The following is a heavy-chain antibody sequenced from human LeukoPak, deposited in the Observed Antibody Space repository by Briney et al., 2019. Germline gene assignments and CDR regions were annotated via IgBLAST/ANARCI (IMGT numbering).Heavy chain of an antibody. CDR1: GGSISSSSYY. J-gene: IGHJ5*02. CDR3: ARDGLGYSYGYWFDP. V-gene: IGHV4-39*07. D-gene: IGHD5-18*01. CDR2: IYHSGST. Sequence: SETLSLTCTVSGGSISSSSYYWGWIRQPPGKGLEWIGSIYHSGSTYYNPSLKSRVTISVDTSKNQFSLKLSSVTAADTAVYYCARDGLGYSYGYWFDPWGQGTLVTVSS.